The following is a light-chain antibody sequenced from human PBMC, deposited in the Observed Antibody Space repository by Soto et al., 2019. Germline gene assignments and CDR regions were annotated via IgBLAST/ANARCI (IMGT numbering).Light chain of an antibody. CDR3: LQDYNYPIT. J-gene: IGKJ5*01. CDR2: AAS. Sequence: DIQMTQSPSSLSASLGDRVTIPCRASQSISSYLNWYQQKPGKAPKLLIYAASSLQSGVPSRFSGSGSETDCTLTISSLQPEDFATYYCLQDYNYPITLGQGTRLEIK. V-gene: IGKV1-39*01. CDR1: QSISSY.